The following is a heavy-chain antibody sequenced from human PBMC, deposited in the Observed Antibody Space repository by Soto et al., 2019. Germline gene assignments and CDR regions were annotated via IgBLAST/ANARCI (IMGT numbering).Heavy chain of an antibody. CDR3: ARGIAARPRWYFHL. D-gene: IGHD6-6*01. V-gene: IGHV1-18*04. CDR2: ISAYNGNT. J-gene: IGHJ2*01. CDR1: GYTFSSYG. Sequence: ASVKVSCKASGYTFSSYGISWVRQAAGQGLEWMGWISAYNGNTNYAQKLQGRVTMTTDTSTSTAYMELRSLRSDDTAVYYCARGIAARPRWYFHLWGRGTLVTVSS.